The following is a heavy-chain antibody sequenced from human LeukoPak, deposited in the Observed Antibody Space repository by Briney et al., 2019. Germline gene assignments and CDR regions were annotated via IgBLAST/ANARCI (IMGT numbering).Heavy chain of an antibody. CDR1: GGSISSYY. Sequence: SETLSLTCTVSGGSISSYYWSWIRQPPGKGLEWIGYIYYSGSTNYNPSLKSRLTISVDTSKNQFSLKLSSVTAADTAVYYCAREDSSHFDYWGQGTLVTVSS. CDR2: IYYSGST. J-gene: IGHJ4*02. D-gene: IGHD3-22*01. CDR3: AREDSSHFDY. V-gene: IGHV4-59*01.